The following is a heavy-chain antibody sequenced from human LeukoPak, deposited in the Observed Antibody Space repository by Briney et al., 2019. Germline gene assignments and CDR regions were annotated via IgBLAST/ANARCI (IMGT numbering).Heavy chain of an antibody. D-gene: IGHD4-17*01. Sequence: PSETLSLTCTVSGDPISSYYWSWIRQPAAKGLEWIGRFYISGSTNYSPSLKSRVTMSVDTSQNQFSLKLSSVTAADTAVYYCASRKLLSGDYELDDYWGQGTLVTVSS. CDR3: ASRKLLSGDYELDDY. CDR2: FYISGST. CDR1: GDPISSYY. V-gene: IGHV4-4*07. J-gene: IGHJ4*02.